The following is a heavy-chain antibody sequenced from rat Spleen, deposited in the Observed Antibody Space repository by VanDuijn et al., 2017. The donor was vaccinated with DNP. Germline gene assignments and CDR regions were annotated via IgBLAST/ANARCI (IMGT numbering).Heavy chain of an antibody. D-gene: IGHD1-5*01. CDR3: ARLGTQGFTY. J-gene: IGHJ2*01. Sequence: QLQESGPGLVKPSQSLSLTCSVTGYSITSGYGWNWIRKFPGNKLEWMGYISYSGSTGYNPSLKSRISITRDTSKNQFFLQVNSVITEDTATYYCARLGTQGFTYWGQGVMVTVSS. CDR1: GYSITSGYG. V-gene: IGHV3-3*01. CDR2: ISYSGST.